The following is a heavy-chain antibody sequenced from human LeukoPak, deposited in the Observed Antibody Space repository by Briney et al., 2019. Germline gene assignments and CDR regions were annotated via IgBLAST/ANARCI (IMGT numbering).Heavy chain of an antibody. V-gene: IGHV5-51*01. CDR2: IYPGDSDT. D-gene: IGHD3-10*01. CDR3: ARLNHYGSGSAYNWFDP. J-gene: IGHJ5*02. Sequence: GESLKISCKGSGYSFTSYWIGWARQMPGKGLEWMGIIYPGDSDTRYSPSFQGQVTISADKSISTAYLQWSSLKASDTAMYYCARLNHYGSGSAYNWFDPWGQGTLVTVSS. CDR1: GYSFTSYW.